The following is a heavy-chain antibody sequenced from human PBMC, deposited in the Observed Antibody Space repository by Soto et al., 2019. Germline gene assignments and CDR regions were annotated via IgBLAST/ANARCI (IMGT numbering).Heavy chain of an antibody. CDR3: ARGFRWGMDV. V-gene: IGHV3-74*01. CDR1: EFTFSNYW. J-gene: IGHJ6*02. Sequence: GWSLRLSCASSEFTFSNYWLHWVRQTPGKGLIWVSRINGDGSEMFYADSVKGRFTISRDNAKNTLYLQMTGLRAEDAALHYCARGFRWGMDVWGQGTTVTVS. D-gene: IGHD2-15*01. CDR2: INGDGSEM.